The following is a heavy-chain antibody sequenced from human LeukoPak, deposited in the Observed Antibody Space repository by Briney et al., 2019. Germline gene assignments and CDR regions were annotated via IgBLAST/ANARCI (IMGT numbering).Heavy chain of an antibody. CDR2: IYHSGST. V-gene: IGHV4-4*02. Sequence: SETLSLTCAVSGASISSTNWWTWVRQPPGKGLGWIGEIYHSGSTNYNPSLKSRVTISVDKSNNQFSLKLSSVTDADTAVYYCARNFEVVQAAIGNWFDPWGQGTLVTVSS. CDR1: GASISSTNW. D-gene: IGHD2-2*01. J-gene: IGHJ5*02. CDR3: ARNFEVVQAAIGNWFDP.